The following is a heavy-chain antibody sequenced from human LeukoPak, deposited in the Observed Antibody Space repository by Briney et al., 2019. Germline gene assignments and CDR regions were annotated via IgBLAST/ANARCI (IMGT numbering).Heavy chain of an antibody. D-gene: IGHD2-21*02. CDR2: INHSGST. CDR3: ASSGLRGVVTSLDDY. Sequence: SETLSLTCAVYGGSFSGYYWSWIRQPPGKGLEWIGEINHSGSTNYNPSLKSRVTISVDTSKNQFSLKLSSVTAADTAVYYCASSGLRGVVTSLDDYWGQGTLVTVSS. J-gene: IGHJ4*02. CDR1: GGSFSGYY. V-gene: IGHV4-34*01.